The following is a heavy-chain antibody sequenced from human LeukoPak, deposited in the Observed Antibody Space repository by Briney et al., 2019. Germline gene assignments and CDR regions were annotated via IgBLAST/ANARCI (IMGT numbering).Heavy chain of an antibody. J-gene: IGHJ4*02. CDR3: ARDRNTVFDY. CDR1: GFTVSSYS. CDR2: ISSSSSYI. V-gene: IGHV3-21*01. D-gene: IGHD1-14*01. Sequence: GGSLRLSCAASGFTVSSYSMNWVRQAPGKGLEWVSSISSSSSYIYYADSVKGRFTISRDNAKNSLYLQMNSLRAEDMAVYYCARDRNTVFDYWGQGTLVTVSS.